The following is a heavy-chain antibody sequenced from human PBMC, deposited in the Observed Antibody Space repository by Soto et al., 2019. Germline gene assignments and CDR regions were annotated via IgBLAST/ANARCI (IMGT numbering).Heavy chain of an antibody. J-gene: IGHJ6*02. Sequence: SLRLSCAASGFTFSSYGMHWVRQAPGKGLEWVAVISYDGSNKYYADSVKGRFTISRDNSKNTLYLQMNSLRAEDTAVYYCAKEGVGYYGSGEGYYYYGMDVWGQGTTVTVSS. CDR2: ISYDGSNK. V-gene: IGHV3-30*18. D-gene: IGHD3-10*01. CDR1: GFTFSSYG. CDR3: AKEGVGYYGSGEGYYYYGMDV.